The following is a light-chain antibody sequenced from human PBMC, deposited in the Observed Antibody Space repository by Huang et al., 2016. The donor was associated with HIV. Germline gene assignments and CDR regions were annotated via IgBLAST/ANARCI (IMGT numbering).Light chain of an antibody. CDR1: HDITNH. V-gene: IGKV1-33*01. J-gene: IGKJ4*01. Sequence: DVQMTQSPSSLPASVGDKVTITCQASHDITNHFNWYQHKPGTAPKLLIYAASTLETGVPSRFSGSGSGTDFTFTITSLRPEDFATYYCQHYDNLHLTFGGGTKVEIK. CDR3: QHYDNLHLT. CDR2: AAS.